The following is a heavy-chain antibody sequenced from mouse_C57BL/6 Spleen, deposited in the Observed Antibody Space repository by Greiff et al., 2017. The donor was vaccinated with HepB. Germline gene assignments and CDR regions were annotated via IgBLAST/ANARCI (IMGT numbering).Heavy chain of an antibody. D-gene: IGHD2-1*01. Sequence: EVQLQQSGPELVKPGASVKISCKASGYTFTDYYMNWVKQSHGKSLEWIGDINPNNGGTSYNQKFKGKATLTVDKSSSTAYMELRSLTSEDSAVYYCARGDGNYFDYWGKGTARTVSS. J-gene: IGHJ2*01. V-gene: IGHV1-26*01. CDR1: GYTFTDYY. CDR3: ARGDGNYFDY. CDR2: INPNNGGT.